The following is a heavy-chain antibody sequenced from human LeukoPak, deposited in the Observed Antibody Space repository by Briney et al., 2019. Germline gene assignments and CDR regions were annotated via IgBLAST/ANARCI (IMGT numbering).Heavy chain of an antibody. J-gene: IGHJ4*02. Sequence: GGSLRLSCAVSGFPFSIYEMNWVRQAPGKGLEWVSNIGSSGTTIYDADSVKGRFSISRDNAKNSLYLQMNSLRVEDTAVYYCALLAVASDFDYWGQGALVTVSS. CDR3: ALLAVASDFDY. CDR2: IGSSGTTI. D-gene: IGHD6-19*01. V-gene: IGHV3-48*03. CDR1: GFPFSIYE.